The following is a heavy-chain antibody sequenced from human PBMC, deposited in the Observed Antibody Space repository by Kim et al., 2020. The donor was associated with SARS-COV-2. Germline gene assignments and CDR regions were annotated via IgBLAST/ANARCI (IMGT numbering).Heavy chain of an antibody. J-gene: IGHJ4*02. CDR2: ISGSGGST. D-gene: IGHD6-19*01. Sequence: GGSLRLSCAASGFTFSSYAMSWVRQAPGKGLEWVSAISGSGGSTYYADSVKGRFTISRDNSKNTLYLQMNSLRAEDTAVYYCAKDVSQWLVFDPYYFDYWGQGTLVTVSS. CDR1: GFTFSSYA. CDR3: AKDVSQWLVFDPYYFDY. V-gene: IGHV3-23*01.